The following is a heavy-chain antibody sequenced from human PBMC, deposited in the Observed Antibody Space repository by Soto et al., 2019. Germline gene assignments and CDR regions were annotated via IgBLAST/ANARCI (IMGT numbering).Heavy chain of an antibody. CDR3: ARSRYYYGSGSYYYYYYGMDV. D-gene: IGHD3-10*01. J-gene: IGHJ6*02. V-gene: IGHV4-34*01. CDR2: INHSGST. Sequence: PSETLSLTCAVYGGSFSGYYWSWIRQPPGKGLEWIGEINHSGSTNYNPSLKSRVTISVDTSKNQFSLKLSSVTAADTAVYYCARSRYYYGSGSYYYYYYGMDVRGQGTTVTVSS. CDR1: GGSFSGYY.